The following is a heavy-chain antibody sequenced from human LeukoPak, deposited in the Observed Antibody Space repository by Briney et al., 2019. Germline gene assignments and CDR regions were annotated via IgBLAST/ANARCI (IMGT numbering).Heavy chain of an antibody. CDR2: TIPIFGTA. V-gene: IGHV1-69*05. Sequence: SVKVSCKASGRTFSSYAISWGRQAPGHGLEWMGGTIPIFGTANYAQKLQGRVTITTDESTSTAYMELSSLRSEDTAVYYCASVLISDSRVYQYYYYMDVWGKGTTVTVSS. D-gene: IGHD6-6*01. J-gene: IGHJ6*03. CDR3: ASVLISDSRVYQYYYYMDV. CDR1: GRTFSSYA.